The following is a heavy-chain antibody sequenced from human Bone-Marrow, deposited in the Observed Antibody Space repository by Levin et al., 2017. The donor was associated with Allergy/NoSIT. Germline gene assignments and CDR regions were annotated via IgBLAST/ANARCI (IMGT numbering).Heavy chain of an antibody. Sequence: NASETLSLTCTVSGGSISSSSYYWGWIRQPPGKGLEWIGSIYYSGSTYYNPSLKSRVTISVDTSKNQFSLKLSSVTAADTAVYYCARHGVAVAGTCFDYWGQGTLVTVSS. V-gene: IGHV4-39*01. D-gene: IGHD6-19*01. CDR1: GGSISSSSYY. CDR2: IYYSGST. J-gene: IGHJ4*02. CDR3: ARHGVAVAGTCFDY.